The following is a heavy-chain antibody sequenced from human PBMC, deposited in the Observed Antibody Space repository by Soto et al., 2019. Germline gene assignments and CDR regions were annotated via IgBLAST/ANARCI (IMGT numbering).Heavy chain of an antibody. CDR1: GGSISSYY. V-gene: IGHV4-59*12. CDR2: IYYSGST. J-gene: IGHJ1*01. Sequence: LSLTCTVCGGSISSYYWSWIRQPPGKGLEWIGYIYYSGSTNYNPSLKSRVTISVDTSKNQFSLKLSSVTAADTAVYYCARCGYSYCYCDDETATARDYFQHWRDGTLVTV. D-gene: IGHD5-18*01. CDR3: ARCGYSYCYCDDETATARDYFQH.